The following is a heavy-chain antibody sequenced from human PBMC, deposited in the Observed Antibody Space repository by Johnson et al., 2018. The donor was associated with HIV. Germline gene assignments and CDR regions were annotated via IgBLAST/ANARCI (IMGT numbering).Heavy chain of an antibody. Sequence: VQLVESGGGLVQPGGSLRLSCAASGFTFSSYAMSWVRQAPGKGLEWVSAISGSGGSTYYADSVKGRFTISRDNSKNTLSLQMNSLSAEATAVYYCANGGPGTTVTTWEDAFDIWGQGTMVTVSS. D-gene: IGHD4-17*01. CDR1: GFTFSSYA. CDR3: ANGGPGTTVTTWEDAFDI. V-gene: IGHV3-23*04. CDR2: ISGSGGST. J-gene: IGHJ3*02.